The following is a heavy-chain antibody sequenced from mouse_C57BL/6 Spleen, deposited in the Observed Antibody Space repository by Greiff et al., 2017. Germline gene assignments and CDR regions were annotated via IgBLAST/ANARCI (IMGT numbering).Heavy chain of an antibody. Sequence: LVKPGASVKISCKASGYTFTDYYINWVKQRPGQGLEWIGWIFPGSGSTYYNEKFKGKATLTVDKSSSTAYMLLSSLTSEDSAVYFCARRYYYGSSYAMDYWGQGTSVTVSS. D-gene: IGHD1-1*01. CDR2: IFPGSGST. J-gene: IGHJ4*01. CDR1: GYTFTDYY. CDR3: ARRYYYGSSYAMDY. V-gene: IGHV1-75*01.